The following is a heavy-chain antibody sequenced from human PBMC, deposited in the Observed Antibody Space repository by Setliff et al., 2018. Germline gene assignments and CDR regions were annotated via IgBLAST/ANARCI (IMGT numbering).Heavy chain of an antibody. CDR3: ARGPLDFVVLPAAGKFDY. D-gene: IGHD2-2*01. J-gene: IGHJ4*02. CDR1: GGTFSTYG. Sequence: GASVKVSCKASGGTFSTYGISWVRQAPGQGLEWMGGIISMFGTTNYAQKFQGRVTITTDTPTNTAYMELRSLRSDDTAVYYCARGPLDFVVLPAAGKFDYWGQGTLVTVSS. CDR2: IISMFGTT. V-gene: IGHV1-69*05.